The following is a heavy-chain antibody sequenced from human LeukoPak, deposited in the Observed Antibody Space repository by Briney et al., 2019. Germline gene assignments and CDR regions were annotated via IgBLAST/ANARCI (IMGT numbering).Heavy chain of an antibody. D-gene: IGHD6-25*01. V-gene: IGHV3-20*04. CDR3: ARDLRHPDAFDI. Sequence: PGGSLRLSCAASGFTFDDYGMSWVRQAPGKGLEWVSGINWNGGSTGYANSVKGRFTISRDNAKNSLYLQMNSLRAEDTALYYCARDLRHPDAFDIWGQGTMVTVSS. J-gene: IGHJ3*02. CDR1: GFTFDDYG. CDR2: INWNGGST.